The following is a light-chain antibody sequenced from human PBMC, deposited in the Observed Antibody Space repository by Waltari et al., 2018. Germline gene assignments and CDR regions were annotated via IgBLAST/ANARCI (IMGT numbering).Light chain of an antibody. CDR1: SSNIGGFRF. V-gene: IGLV2-8*01. J-gene: IGLJ2*01. Sequence: QSALTQPPSASGSLGQSVTIPCTGTSSNIGGFRFVSWYQQHPSKAPNLIIFEVNKRPSGVPDRFSGSKSGNTASLTVSGLQPEDEAEYFCSSFAGFNNVIFGVGTKVTVL. CDR2: EVN. CDR3: SSFAGFNNVI.